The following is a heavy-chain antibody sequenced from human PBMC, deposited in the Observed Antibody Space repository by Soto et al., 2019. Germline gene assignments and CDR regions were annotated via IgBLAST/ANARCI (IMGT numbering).Heavy chain of an antibody. V-gene: IGHV3-11*05. D-gene: IGHD6-13*01. CDR2: ISSSSSYT. J-gene: IGHJ4*02. Sequence: GGSLRLSCAASGFTFSDYYMSWIRQAPGKGLEWVSYISSSSSYTNYADSVKGRFTISRDNAKNSLYLQMNSLRAEDTAVYYCARVSHDKAAAGDNTFDYWGQGTLVTVSS. CDR3: ARVSHDKAAAGDNTFDY. CDR1: GFTFSDYY.